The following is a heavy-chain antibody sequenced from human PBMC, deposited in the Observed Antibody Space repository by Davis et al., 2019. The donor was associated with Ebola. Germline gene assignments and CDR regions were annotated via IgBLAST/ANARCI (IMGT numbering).Heavy chain of an antibody. J-gene: IGHJ6*02. CDR2: IYYSGST. Sequence: MPSETLSLTCTVSGGSISSGGYYWSWIRQHPGKGLEWIGYIYYSGSTYYNPSLKSRVTISVDTSKNQFSLKLSSVTAADTAVYYCARVRILWFRELLYHYYGMDVWGQGTTVTVSS. V-gene: IGHV4-31*03. CDR3: ARVRILWFRELLYHYYGMDV. D-gene: IGHD3-10*01. CDR1: GGSISSGGYY.